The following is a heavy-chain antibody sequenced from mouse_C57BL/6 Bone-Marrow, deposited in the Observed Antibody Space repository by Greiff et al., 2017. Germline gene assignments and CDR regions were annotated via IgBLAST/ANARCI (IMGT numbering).Heavy chain of an antibody. CDR2: IYPRSGNT. J-gene: IGHJ3*01. CDR1: GYTFTSYG. V-gene: IGHV1-81*01. D-gene: IGHD2-4*01. Sequence: QVQLQQSGAELARPGASVKLSCKASGYTFTSYGISWVKQRTGQGLEWIGEIYPRSGNTYYNEKFKGKATLTADKSSSTAYMELRSLTSEDSAVYFCARGDYGVFAYWGQGTLVTVSA. CDR3: ARGDYGVFAY.